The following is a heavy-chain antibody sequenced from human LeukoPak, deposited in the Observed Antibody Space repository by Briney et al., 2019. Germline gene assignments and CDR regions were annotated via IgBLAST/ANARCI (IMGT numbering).Heavy chain of an antibody. CDR3: ASDIVATSGDF. CDR1: GFTFSDYY. CDR2: ITSSGDDI. Sequence: AGGSLRLSCAASGFTFSDYYMSWIRQAPGKGLEWVAYITSSGDDIYYADSVKGRFTISRDNAKNALFPRMSSLRVEDTATYYCASDIVATSGDFWGQGTLVSVSS. J-gene: IGHJ4*02. V-gene: IGHV3-11*01. D-gene: IGHD5-12*01.